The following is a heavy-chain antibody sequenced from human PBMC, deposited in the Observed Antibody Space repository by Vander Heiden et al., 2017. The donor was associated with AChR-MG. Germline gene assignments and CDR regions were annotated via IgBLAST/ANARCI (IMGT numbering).Heavy chain of an antibody. D-gene: IGHD6-19*01. CDR2: ISSSSSTI. Sequence: QVQLVESGGGLVKPGGSLRLSCAASAFTFRDYYMSWIRQAPGKGLEWVSHISSSSSTIYYADSVKGRFTISRDNAKNSLYLQMKSLRAEDTAVYYCARLIERYSSGWNFDYFDYWGQGTLVTVSS. CDR3: ARLIERYSSGWNFDYFDY. CDR1: AFTFRDYY. V-gene: IGHV3-11*01. J-gene: IGHJ4*02.